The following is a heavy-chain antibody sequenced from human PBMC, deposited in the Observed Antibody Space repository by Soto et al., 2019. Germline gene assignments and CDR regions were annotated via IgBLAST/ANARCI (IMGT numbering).Heavy chain of an antibody. CDR3: ANEGGIEQWHYFDY. J-gene: IGHJ4*02. CDR1: GFTFSSYG. Sequence: GGSLRLSCAASGFTFSSYGMHWVRQAPGKGLEWVAVISYDGSNKYYADFVKGRFTISRDNSKNTLYLQMNSLGAEDTAVYYCANEGGIEQWHYFDYWGQGTLVTVSS. D-gene: IGHD6-19*01. V-gene: IGHV3-30*18. CDR2: ISYDGSNK.